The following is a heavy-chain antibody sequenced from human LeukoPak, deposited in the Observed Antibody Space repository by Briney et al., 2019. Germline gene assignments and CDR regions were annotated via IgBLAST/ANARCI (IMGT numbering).Heavy chain of an antibody. CDR1: GYTSTGFY. J-gene: IGHJ4*02. CDR3: AIDGYNASGDY. CDR2: INPNSGGT. V-gene: IGHV1-2*06. Sequence: GASVKASCKPSGYTSTGFYMHWVRQAPGQGREWMGQINPNSGGTNYAQKFQGRVTMTRDTSISTAYMELSRLRSDDTAVYYCAIDGYNASGDYWGQGTLVTVSS. D-gene: IGHD5-24*01.